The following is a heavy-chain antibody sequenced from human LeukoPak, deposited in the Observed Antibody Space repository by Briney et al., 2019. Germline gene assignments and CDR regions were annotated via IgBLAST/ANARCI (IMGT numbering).Heavy chain of an antibody. J-gene: IGHJ6*02. Sequence: QPGGSLRLSCATSGFTFSSYSMHWVRQAPGKGLDWVAVISYDGTNKDYADSVKGRFTISRDNSKNTLYLRLNSLRAEDTALYYCARNREPQWLRFYYYYCMDVWGQGTTVTVSS. V-gene: IGHV3-30-3*01. D-gene: IGHD5-12*01. CDR3: ARNREPQWLRFYYYYCMDV. CDR2: ISYDGTNK. CDR1: GFTFSSYS.